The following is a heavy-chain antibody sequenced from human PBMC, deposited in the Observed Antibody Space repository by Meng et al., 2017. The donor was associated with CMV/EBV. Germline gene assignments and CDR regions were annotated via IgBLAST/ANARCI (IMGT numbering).Heavy chain of an antibody. CDR2: MNPNSGNT. Sequence: ASVKVSCKASGYSFTNYDINWVRQATGQGLEWMGWMNPNSGNTGYAHKFQGRVTMTRNTSISTAFMELSSLSSEDTAVYYCARGTEHSFDWLTHPRGPDNGLDVWGQGTTGTVSS. D-gene: IGHD3-9*01. V-gene: IGHV1-8*01. CDR1: GYSFTNYD. J-gene: IGHJ6*02. CDR3: ARGTEHSFDWLTHPRGPDNGLDV.